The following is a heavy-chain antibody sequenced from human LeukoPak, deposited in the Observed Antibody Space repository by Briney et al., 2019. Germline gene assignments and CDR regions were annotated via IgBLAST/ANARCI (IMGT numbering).Heavy chain of an antibody. CDR3: ARVLLGSAFDY. V-gene: IGHV4-38-2*02. CDR2: IYHSGST. D-gene: IGHD2-15*01. J-gene: IGHJ4*02. CDR1: GYSISSGYY. Sequence: SETLSLTCTVSGYSISSGYYWGWIRQPPGKGLEWIGSIYHSGSTYYNPSLKSRVTISVDTSKNQFSLKLSSVTAADTAVYYCARVLLGSAFDYWGQGTLVTVSS.